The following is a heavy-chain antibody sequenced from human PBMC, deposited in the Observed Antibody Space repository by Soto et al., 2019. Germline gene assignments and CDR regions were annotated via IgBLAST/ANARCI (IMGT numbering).Heavy chain of an antibody. D-gene: IGHD3-3*01. CDR1: GGSISSYY. Sequence: SETLSLTCTVSGGSISSYYWSWIRQPPGKGLEWIGYIYYSGSTNYYPSLKSRVTISVDTSKNKFSLKLSSVTAADTAVDYCAGLPRKANVTVFGVVIRAFDIWGQGTMVTVSS. CDR2: IYYSGST. J-gene: IGHJ3*02. CDR3: AGLPRKANVTVFGVVIRAFDI. V-gene: IGHV4-59*01.